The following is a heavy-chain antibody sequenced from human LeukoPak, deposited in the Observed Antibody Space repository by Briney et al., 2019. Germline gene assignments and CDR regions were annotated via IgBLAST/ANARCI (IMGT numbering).Heavy chain of an antibody. V-gene: IGHV4-34*01. J-gene: IGHJ4*02. D-gene: IGHD6-19*01. CDR3: ARHLRGGWFPVSNLDY. Sequence: PSETLSLTCAVYGGSFSGYYWSWIRQPPGKGLEWIGEINRGGSTNYNPSLKSRVTISVDTSKNQFSLRLSSVTAADTAVYYCARHLRGGWFPVSNLDYWGQGTLVTVSS. CDR2: INRGGST. CDR1: GGSFSGYY.